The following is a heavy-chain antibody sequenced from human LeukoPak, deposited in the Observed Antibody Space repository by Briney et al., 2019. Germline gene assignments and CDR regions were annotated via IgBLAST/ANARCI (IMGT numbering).Heavy chain of an antibody. V-gene: IGHV3-11*01. CDR3: ASEIRWYYYDSSGYHDY. CDR2: ISSSGSTI. D-gene: IGHD3-22*01. CDR1: GFTFSDYY. J-gene: IGHJ4*02. Sequence: PGGSLRLSCAASGFTFSDYYMSWIRQAPGKGLEWVSYISSSGSTIYYADSVKGRFTISRDNAENSLYLQMNSLRAEDTAVYYCASEIRWYYYDSSGYHDYWGQGTLVTVSS.